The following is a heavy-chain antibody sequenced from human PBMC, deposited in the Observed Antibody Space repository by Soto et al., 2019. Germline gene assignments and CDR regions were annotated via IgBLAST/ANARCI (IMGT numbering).Heavy chain of an antibody. CDR1: GYAVTEIS. CDR2: TDPEDGET. J-gene: IGHJ6*03. CDR3: ARDGIAAADTTDYYYMDV. V-gene: IGHV1-24*01. Sequence: GASVNVSCKVSGYAVTEISVHGVRLATGKGLEWMGLTDPEDGETIYAQELQGRVTMTTDTSTNTASMELRSLRSDDTAVYYCARDGIAAADTTDYYYMDVWGKGTTVTVSS. D-gene: IGHD6-13*01.